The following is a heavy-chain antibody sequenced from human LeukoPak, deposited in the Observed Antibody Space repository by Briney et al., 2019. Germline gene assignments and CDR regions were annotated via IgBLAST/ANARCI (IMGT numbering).Heavy chain of an antibody. CDR3: AGVRGSGSQPFDY. D-gene: IGHD3-22*01. V-gene: IGHV3-30*04. J-gene: IGHJ4*02. CDR1: GFTFSSYA. CDR2: ISYDGSNK. Sequence: SGGSLRLSCAASGFTFSSYAMHWVRQAPGKGLEWVAVISYDGSNKYYADSAKGRFTISRDNSKNTLYLQMNSLRAEDTAVYYCAGVRGSGSQPFDYWGQGTLVTVSS.